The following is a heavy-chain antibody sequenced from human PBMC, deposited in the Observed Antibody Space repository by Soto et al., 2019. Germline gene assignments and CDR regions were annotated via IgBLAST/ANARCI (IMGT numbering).Heavy chain of an antibody. Sequence: ASVKVSCKASGYTFTSYYMHWVRQAPGQGLVWMGIINPSGGSTSYAQKFQRRVTMTRATTTSTVDLELSSLRSEATAVYYCARRGYCSGGSCYSSGFDYWGQGTLVTVSS. CDR3: ARRGYCSGGSCYSSGFDY. CDR2: INPSGGST. D-gene: IGHD2-15*01. V-gene: IGHV1-46*01. CDR1: GYTFTSYY. J-gene: IGHJ4*02.